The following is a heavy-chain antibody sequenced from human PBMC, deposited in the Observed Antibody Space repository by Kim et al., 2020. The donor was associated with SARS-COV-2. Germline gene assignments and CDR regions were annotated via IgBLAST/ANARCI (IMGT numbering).Heavy chain of an antibody. D-gene: IGHD4-17*01. CDR3: ARAPKSYGDYALDY. CDR2: IYTTGFT. Sequence: SETLSLTCSVSGNSVKSDSYYWTWVRQSPGQGLEWIGHIYTTGFTKYKTSLKSRITISLDSSRNQFSLKVWSPTTSDTAVYYCARAPKSYGDYALDYWGQGILVSVSS. J-gene: IGHJ4*02. CDR1: GNSVKSDSYY. V-gene: IGHV4-61*01.